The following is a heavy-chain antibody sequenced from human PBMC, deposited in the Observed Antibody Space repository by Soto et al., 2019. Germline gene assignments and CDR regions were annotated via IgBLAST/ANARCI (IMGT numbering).Heavy chain of an antibody. CDR3: ERASCGGGTCYRGFDL. J-gene: IGHJ4*02. V-gene: IGHV3-48*01. CDR2: ISSSSRTI. D-gene: IGHD2-15*01. CDR1: GFTFNDYT. Sequence: EVQLVESGGGLVQPGGSLRLSCAASGFTFNDYTMNWVRQAPGKGLEWISYISSSSRTIYYADSVKGRFTISRDNARNSLYLQMNNLRAEDTAVYYCERASCGGGTCYRGFDLWGQGTLVTVSS.